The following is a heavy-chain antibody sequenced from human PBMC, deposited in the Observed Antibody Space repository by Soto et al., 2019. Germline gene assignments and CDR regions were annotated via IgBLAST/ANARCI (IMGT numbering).Heavy chain of an antibody. CDR1: GFTFSSYG. D-gene: IGHD3-16*01. CDR3: ARDLYGGSHFDY. J-gene: IGHJ4*02. V-gene: IGHV3-30*03. Sequence: PGGSLRLSCAASGFTFSSYGMHWVRQAPGKGLEWVAVISYDGSNKYYADSVKGRFTISRDNAKNSLYLHMNSLRAEDTAVYFCARDLYGGSHFDYWGQGTLVTVSS. CDR2: ISYDGSNK.